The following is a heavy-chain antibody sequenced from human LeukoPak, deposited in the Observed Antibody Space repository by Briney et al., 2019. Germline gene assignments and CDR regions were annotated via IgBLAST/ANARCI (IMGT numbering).Heavy chain of an antibody. D-gene: IGHD3-22*01. Sequence: ASVKVSCKASGYTFTNYAVNWVRQAPGQGLEWMGIINPSGGSTSYAQKFQGRVTITRNTSISTAYMELSSLRSEDTAVYYCAREDFYDSGSNDYWGQGTLVTVSS. CDR2: INPSGGST. V-gene: IGHV1-46*01. CDR3: AREDFYDSGSNDY. J-gene: IGHJ4*02. CDR1: GYTFTNYA.